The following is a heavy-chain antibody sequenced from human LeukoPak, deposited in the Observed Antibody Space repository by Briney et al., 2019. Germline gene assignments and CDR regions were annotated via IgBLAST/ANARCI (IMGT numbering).Heavy chain of an antibody. J-gene: IGHJ6*03. D-gene: IGHD1-26*01. CDR3: AREEYYSGSYYYYYYMDV. Sequence: GASVKVSCKASGYTFTGYYMHWVRQAPGQGLEWMGWINPNSGGTKYAQKFQGRVTMTRDTSISTAYMELSSLRSDDAAVYYCAREEYYSGSYYYYYYMDVWGKGTTVTISS. V-gene: IGHV1-2*02. CDR2: INPNSGGT. CDR1: GYTFTGYY.